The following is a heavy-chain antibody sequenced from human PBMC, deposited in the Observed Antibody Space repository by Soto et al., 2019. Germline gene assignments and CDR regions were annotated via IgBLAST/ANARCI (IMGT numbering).Heavy chain of an antibody. CDR3: AKPIRAPKYYYMDV. Sequence: GGSLRLSCAASGFTFSSYAMSWVRQAPGKGLEWVSAISGSGGSTYYADSVKGRFTISRDNSKNTLYLQMNSLRAEDTAVYYCAKPIRAPKYYYMDVWGKGTTVTVSS. V-gene: IGHV3-23*01. CDR2: ISGSGGST. CDR1: GFTFSSYA. J-gene: IGHJ6*03.